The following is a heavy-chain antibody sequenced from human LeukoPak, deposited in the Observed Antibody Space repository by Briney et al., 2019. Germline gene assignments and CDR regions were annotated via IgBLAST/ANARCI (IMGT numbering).Heavy chain of an antibody. CDR2: INPNSGGT. Sequence: ASVKASCKASGYTFTGYYMHWVRQAPGQGLEWMGWINPNSGGTNYAQKFQGRVTMTRDTSISTAYMELSRLRSDDTAVYYCARYHHDSSGYYYYFDYWGQGTLVTVSS. V-gene: IGHV1-2*02. CDR1: GYTFTGYY. J-gene: IGHJ4*02. CDR3: ARYHHDSSGYYYYFDY. D-gene: IGHD3-22*01.